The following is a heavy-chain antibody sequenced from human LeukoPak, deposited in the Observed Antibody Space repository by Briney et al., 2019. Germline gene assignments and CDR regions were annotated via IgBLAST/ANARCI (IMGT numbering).Heavy chain of an antibody. J-gene: IGHJ4*02. CDR2: IYTSGST. D-gene: IGHD1-26*01. CDR1: GGSISSGSYY. CDR3: ARDRSGWELIFDY. Sequence: PSQTLSLTCTVSGGSISSGSYYWSWIRQPAGKGLEWIGRIYTSGSTNYNPSLKSRVTISVDTSKNQFSLKLSSVTAADTVVYYCARDRSGWELIFDYWGQGTLVTVSS. V-gene: IGHV4-61*02.